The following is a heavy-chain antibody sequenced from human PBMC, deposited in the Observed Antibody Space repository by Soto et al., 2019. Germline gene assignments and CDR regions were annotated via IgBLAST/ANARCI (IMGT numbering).Heavy chain of an antibody. V-gene: IGHV4-39*01. D-gene: IGHD3-22*01. J-gene: IGHJ4*02. Sequence: PSATLSLTCTVSGGSITSSSYYWGWIRQPPGKGLEWIGNIYYSGSTYYNTSLKSRVTISVDTSKNQFSMKQSTVTAADTAVYYCMLGSGWKDFDYWGQGTLVTV. CDR3: MLGSGWKDFDY. CDR1: GGSITSSSYY. CDR2: IYYSGST.